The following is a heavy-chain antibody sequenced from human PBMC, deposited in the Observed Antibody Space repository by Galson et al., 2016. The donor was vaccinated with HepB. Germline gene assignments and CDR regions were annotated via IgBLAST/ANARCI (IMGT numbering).Heavy chain of an antibody. CDR1: GFTFSSYE. D-gene: IGHD5-18*01. V-gene: IGHV3-30*03. CDR2: ISYDGDTK. J-gene: IGHJ4*02. CDR3: ASDPRQWQRGYNYGFEN. Sequence: SLRLSCAASGFTFSSYEMNWVRQAPGKGLEWVAVISYDGDTKYHADSVKGRFTISRDNSKNTLYLQMHRLRFEDTAVYYCASDPRQWQRGYNYGFENWGQGTLVSVSS.